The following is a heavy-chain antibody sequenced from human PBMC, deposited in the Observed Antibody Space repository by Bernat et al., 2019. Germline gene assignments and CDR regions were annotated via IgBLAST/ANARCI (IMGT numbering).Heavy chain of an antibody. V-gene: IGHV3-48*03. CDR1: GFTFSSYE. J-gene: IGHJ3*02. CDR2: ISSSGSTI. Sequence: VQLVESGGDVVQPGRSLRLSCAASGFTFSSYEMNWVRQAPGKGLEWVSYISSSGSTIYYADSVKGRFTISRDNAKNSLYLQMNSLRAEDTAVYYCARHDYGDYGWAFDIWGQGTMVTVSS. CDR3: ARHDYGDYGWAFDI. D-gene: IGHD4-17*01.